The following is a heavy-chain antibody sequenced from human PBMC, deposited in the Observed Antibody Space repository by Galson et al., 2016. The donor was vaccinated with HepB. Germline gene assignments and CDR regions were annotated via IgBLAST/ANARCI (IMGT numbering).Heavy chain of an antibody. CDR1: GFTFSNYA. D-gene: IGHD3-22*01. V-gene: IGHV3-23*01. Sequence: SLRLSCAASGFTFSNYATAWVRLPPGKGLEWVSTIRGGGDATYYADSVKGRFTISRDNSKNTLYLQMNSLRAEDTALYYCAKNSSAYYYVSFYYYAMDVWGQGTTVTVSS. CDR2: IRGGGDAT. CDR3: AKNSSAYYYVSFYYYAMDV. J-gene: IGHJ6*02.